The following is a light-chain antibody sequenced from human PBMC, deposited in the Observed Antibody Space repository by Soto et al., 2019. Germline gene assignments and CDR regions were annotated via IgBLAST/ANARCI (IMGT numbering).Light chain of an antibody. J-gene: IGKJ5*01. CDR3: QQYDILPIT. CDR2: DVS. V-gene: IGKV1-33*01. CDR1: QDINNY. Sequence: DIQMTQSPSSLSASEGDRVTITCQASQDINNYLNWFQQKPGKAPKLLIYDVSNLEEGVPSRFSGSGSGTDFTFTISSLQPEDIATYYCQQYDILPITFGQGTRLEIK.